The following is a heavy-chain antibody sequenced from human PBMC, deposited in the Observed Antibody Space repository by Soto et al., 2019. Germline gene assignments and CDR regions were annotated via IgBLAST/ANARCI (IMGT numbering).Heavy chain of an antibody. J-gene: IGHJ4*02. V-gene: IGHV4-31*03. D-gene: IGHD6-6*01. CDR1: GGSISSGGYY. CDR3: ARAISSIAAFY. Sequence: QVQLQESGPGLVKPSQTLSLTCTVSGGSISSGGYYWSWIRQHPGKGLEWIGYIYYSGSTYYNPSLKSXVTVSXXTSKNQFSLKLSSVTAADTAVYYCARAISSIAAFYWGQGTLVTVSS. CDR2: IYYSGST.